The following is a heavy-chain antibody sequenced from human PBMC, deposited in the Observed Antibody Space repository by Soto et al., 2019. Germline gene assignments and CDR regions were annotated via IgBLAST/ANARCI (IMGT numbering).Heavy chain of an antibody. CDR3: ARIPVDTYMINWFDP. J-gene: IGHJ5*02. D-gene: IGHD5-18*01. V-gene: IGHV4-61*08. CDR2: IYYSGST. CDR1: GGSVSSGDYY. Sequence: SETLSLTCTVSGGSVSSGDYYWSWIRQPPGKGLGWIGYIYYSGSTNYNPSLKSRVSISLDTSKNQFSLGLTSVTAADTAVYYCARIPVDTYMINWFDPWGQGTLVTVSP.